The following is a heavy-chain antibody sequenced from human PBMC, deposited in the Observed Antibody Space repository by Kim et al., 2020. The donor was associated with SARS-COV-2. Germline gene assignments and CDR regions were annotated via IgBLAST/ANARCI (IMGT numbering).Heavy chain of an antibody. Sequence: SETLSLTCAVSGGSISSSNWWSWVRQPPGKGLEWIGEIYHSGSTNYNPSLKSRVTISVDKSKNQFSLKLSSVTAADTAVYYCARARPYYDILTGYYEGWFDPWGQGTLVTVSS. CDR3: ARARPYYDILTGYYEGWFDP. CDR2: IYHSGST. J-gene: IGHJ5*02. V-gene: IGHV4-4*02. CDR1: GGSISSSNW. D-gene: IGHD3-9*01.